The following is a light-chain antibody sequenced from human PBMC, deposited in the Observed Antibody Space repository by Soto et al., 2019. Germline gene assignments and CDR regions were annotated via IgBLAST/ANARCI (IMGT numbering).Light chain of an antibody. CDR3: QQYNTYST. CDR1: QSISSW. V-gene: IGKV1-5*03. CDR2: KAS. Sequence: IQMTQSPSTLCASVVDGVTISCRASQSISSWLAWYQQKPGKAPKLLIYKASSLESGVPSRFSGSGSGTEFTLTVSSLQPDDFATYYCQQYNTYSTFGQGTKVDIK. J-gene: IGKJ1*01.